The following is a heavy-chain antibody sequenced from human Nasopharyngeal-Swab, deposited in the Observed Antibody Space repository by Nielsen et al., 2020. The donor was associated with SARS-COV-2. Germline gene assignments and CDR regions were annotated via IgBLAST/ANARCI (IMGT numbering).Heavy chain of an antibody. Sequence: GGSLRLSCAASGFTFSNSGMDWVRQAPGKGLEWVAVISYDGSNEYYGDSVKGRFTISRDNSKNMLYLQMNSLRVDDTAVYYCAKDVHADYGGIDYWGQGILVTVSS. CDR3: AKDVHADYGGIDY. V-gene: IGHV3-30*18. CDR2: ISYDGSNE. J-gene: IGHJ4*02. D-gene: IGHD4/OR15-4a*01. CDR1: GFTFSNSG.